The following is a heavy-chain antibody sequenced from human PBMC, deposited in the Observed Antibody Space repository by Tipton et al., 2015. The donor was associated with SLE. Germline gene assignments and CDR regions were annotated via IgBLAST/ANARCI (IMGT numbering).Heavy chain of an antibody. CDR2: INPNSGGT. Sequence: QLVQSGPEVKKPGAPVKVSCKASGYTFTGYYMHWVRQAPGQGLEWMGRINPNSGGTNYAQKFQGRVTMTRDTSISTAYMELSRLRSDDTAVYYCARDPLYSTSPPFDYWGQGTLVTVSS. CDR1: GYTFTGYY. V-gene: IGHV1-2*06. CDR3: ARDPLYSTSPPFDY. D-gene: IGHD6-6*01. J-gene: IGHJ4*02.